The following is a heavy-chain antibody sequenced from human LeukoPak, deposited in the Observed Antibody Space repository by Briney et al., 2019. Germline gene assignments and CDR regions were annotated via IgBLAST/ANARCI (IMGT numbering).Heavy chain of an antibody. J-gene: IGHJ2*01. CDR1: GGSISSSKW. V-gene: IGHV4-4*02. Sequence: SGTLSLTCAVSGGSISSSKWWSWVRQPPGKGLEWIGEIYHSGSTNYNPSLKSRVTISVDKSKNQFSLKLSSVTAAAPAVYYCARDLHGGNSFTSDWYFDLWGRGTLVTVSS. CDR2: IYHSGST. D-gene: IGHD4-23*01. CDR3: ARDLHGGNSFTSDWYFDL.